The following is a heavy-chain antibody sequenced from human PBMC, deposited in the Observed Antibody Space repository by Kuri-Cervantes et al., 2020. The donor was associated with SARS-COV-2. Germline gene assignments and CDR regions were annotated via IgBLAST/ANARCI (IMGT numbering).Heavy chain of an antibody. CDR1: GFTFSSYS. Sequence: GESLKISCAASGFTFSSYSMNWVRQAPGKGLEWVSYISSSSSTIYYADSVEGRFTVSRDNARNSVYLQMDSLRAADTAVYYCARVGGNDFWSDYLDYWGQGILVTVSS. CDR3: ARVGGNDFWSDYLDY. J-gene: IGHJ4*02. V-gene: IGHV3-48*01. D-gene: IGHD3-3*01. CDR2: ISSSSSTI.